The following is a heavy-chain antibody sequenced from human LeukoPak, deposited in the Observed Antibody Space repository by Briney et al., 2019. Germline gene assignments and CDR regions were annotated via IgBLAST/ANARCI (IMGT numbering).Heavy chain of an antibody. Sequence: PSETLSLTCAVYGGSFSGYYWSWIRQPPGKGLEWIGEINHSGSTNYNPSLKSRVTISVDTSKNQFSLKLSSVTAADTAVYYCARGHRIAARLRDFGLYWGQGTLVTVSS. CDR2: INHSGST. CDR3: ARGHRIAARLRDFGLY. CDR1: GGSFSGYY. J-gene: IGHJ4*02. V-gene: IGHV4-34*01. D-gene: IGHD6-6*01.